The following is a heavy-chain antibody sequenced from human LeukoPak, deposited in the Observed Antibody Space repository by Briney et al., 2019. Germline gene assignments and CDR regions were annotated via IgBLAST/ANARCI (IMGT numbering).Heavy chain of an antibody. CDR2: ISSSSTTI. CDR1: GFTFSSYS. CDR3: ARDFGRWFLDY. D-gene: IGHD4-23*01. V-gene: IGHV3-48*04. Sequence: GGSLRLSCAASGFTFSSYSMMWVRQAPGKGLEWVSYISSSSTTIHYADSVKGRFTISRDNAKNSLYLQMNSLRAEDTAVYYCARDFGRWFLDYWGQGTLVTVSS. J-gene: IGHJ4*02.